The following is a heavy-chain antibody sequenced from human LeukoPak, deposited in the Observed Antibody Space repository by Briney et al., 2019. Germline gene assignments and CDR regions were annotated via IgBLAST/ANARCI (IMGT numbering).Heavy chain of an antibody. V-gene: IGHV3-73*01. CDR2: IRSKANNYAT. J-gene: IGHJ6*03. D-gene: IGHD2-2*01. Sequence: GGSLRLSCAASGFTFSGSAMHWVRQASGKGLEWVGRIRSKANNYATAYDATVKGRFTISRDDSKNTAYLQMNSLKTEDTAVYYCTSDTNYYMDVWGKGTTVTVSS. CDR1: GFTFSGSA. CDR3: TSDTNYYMDV.